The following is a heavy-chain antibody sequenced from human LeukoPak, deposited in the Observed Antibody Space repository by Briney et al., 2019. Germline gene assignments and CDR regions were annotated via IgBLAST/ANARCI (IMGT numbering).Heavy chain of an antibody. CDR3: ARDYLVGAPLDS. Sequence: PSETLSLTCTVSGVSISNYYWAWIRQPAGKGLEWIGRIYISGSTNHNPSLKSRVSISIDKTNNQFSLKLRSVTAADTAVYYCARDYLVGAPLDSWGQGTLVTVSS. D-gene: IGHD1-26*01. V-gene: IGHV4-4*07. CDR2: IYISGST. CDR1: GVSISNYY. J-gene: IGHJ4*02.